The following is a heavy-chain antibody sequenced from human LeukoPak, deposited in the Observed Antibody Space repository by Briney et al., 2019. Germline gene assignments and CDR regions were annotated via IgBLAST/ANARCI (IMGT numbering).Heavy chain of an antibody. CDR2: IYYSGST. V-gene: IGHV4-61*01. D-gene: IGHD4-17*01. J-gene: IGHJ4*02. CDR3: ASSVYGDPEDY. CDR1: GYSISSGYY. Sequence: PSETLSLTCAVSGYSISSGYYWSWIRQPPGKGLEWIGYIYYSGSTNYNPSLKSRVTISVDTSKNQFSLKLSSVTAADTAVYYCASSVYGDPEDYWGQGTLVTVSS.